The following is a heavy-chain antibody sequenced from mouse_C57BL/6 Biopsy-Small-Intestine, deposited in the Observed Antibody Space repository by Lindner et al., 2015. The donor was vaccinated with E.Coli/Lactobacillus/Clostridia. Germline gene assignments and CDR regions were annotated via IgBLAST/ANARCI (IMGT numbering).Heavy chain of an antibody. Sequence: SVKVSCKTSGYTFSDYGITWVRQAPGQGLEWLGWISAYHGNTNYSPKVQGRVTVTTDTSTSTAYMELRSLRTDDTAVYYCARDGYRLGSPRFMDVWGQGTTVTVSS. D-gene: IGHD1-1*01. CDR2: ISAYHGNT. V-gene: IGHV1-59*01. CDR3: ARDGYRLGSPRFMDV. J-gene: IGHJ1*01. CDR1: GYTFSDYG.